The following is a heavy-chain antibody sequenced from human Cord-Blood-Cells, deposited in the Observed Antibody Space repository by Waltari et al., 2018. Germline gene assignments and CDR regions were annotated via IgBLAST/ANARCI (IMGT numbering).Heavy chain of an antibody. CDR3: ASLGEVTTGWFDP. CDR1: GFTFGSFW. Sequence: EVQLVESGGGLVQPGGSRRTSWAASGFTFGSFWLPVVRQAPGKGLVWVSRINSDGSSTSYADSVKGRFTISRDNAKNTLYLQMNSLRAEDTAVYYCASLGEVTTGWFDPWGQGTLVTVSS. V-gene: IGHV3-74*01. D-gene: IGHD4-4*01. CDR2: INSDGSST. J-gene: IGHJ5*02.